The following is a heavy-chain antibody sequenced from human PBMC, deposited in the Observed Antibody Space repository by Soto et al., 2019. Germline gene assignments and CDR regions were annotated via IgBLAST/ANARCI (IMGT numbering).Heavy chain of an antibody. D-gene: IGHD3-3*01. J-gene: IGHJ6*03. Sequence: SETLSLTCPVSGGSISSYYWSWIRQPPGKGLEWIGYIYYSGSTNYNPSLKSRVTISVDTSKNQFSLKLSSVTAADTAVYYCARAHYDFWSGYGYYYYMDVWGKGTTVTVSS. CDR2: IYYSGST. V-gene: IGHV4-59*08. CDR3: ARAHYDFWSGYGYYYYMDV. CDR1: GGSISSYY.